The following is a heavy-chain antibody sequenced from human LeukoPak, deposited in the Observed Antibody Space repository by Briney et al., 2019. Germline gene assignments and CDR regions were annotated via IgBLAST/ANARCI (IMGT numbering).Heavy chain of an antibody. CDR1: GGSISSYY. Sequence: SETLSLTCTVSGGSISSYYWSWIRQPPGKGLEWIGYIYYSGSSNYNPSLKSRATISVDTSKNQFSLKLSSVTAADTAVYYCARGVAAALDCWGQGSLVTVSS. J-gene: IGHJ4*02. CDR2: IYYSGSS. V-gene: IGHV4-59*01. CDR3: ARGVAAALDC. D-gene: IGHD2-15*01.